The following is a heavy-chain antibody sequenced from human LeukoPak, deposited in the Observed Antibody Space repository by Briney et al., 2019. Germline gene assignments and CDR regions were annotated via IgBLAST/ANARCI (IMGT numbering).Heavy chain of an antibody. J-gene: IGHJ4*02. CDR3: ARDTSIFGVVIIFDY. CDR1: GFTVSSNY. CDR2: IYSGGST. Sequence: SGGSLRLSCAASGFTVSSNYMSWVRQAPGKGLEWVSVIYSGGSTYYADSVKGRFTISRDNAKNSLYLQMNSLRDDDTAVYYCARDTSIFGVVIIFDYWGQGTLVTVSS. D-gene: IGHD3-3*01. V-gene: IGHV3-53*01.